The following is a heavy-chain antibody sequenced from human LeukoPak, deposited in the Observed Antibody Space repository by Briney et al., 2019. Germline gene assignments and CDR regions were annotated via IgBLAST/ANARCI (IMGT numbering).Heavy chain of an antibody. CDR3: AKDRGRTWVQVAN. V-gene: IGHV3-23*01. CDR2: MSGSGGCT. Sequence: RRRSLCPSCIRAAFTLGIVAMGWVRPAAGKGLEWVAGMSGSGGCTYYTDSVKERFSISRDNSNNTLYLQMNSLRVEETAVYYCAKDRGRTWVQVANWGQGTLVTVSS. J-gene: IGHJ4*02. D-gene: IGHD2-15*01. CDR1: AFTLGIVA.